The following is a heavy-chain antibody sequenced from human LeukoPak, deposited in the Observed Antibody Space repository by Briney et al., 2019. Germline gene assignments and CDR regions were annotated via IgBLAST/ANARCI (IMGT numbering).Heavy chain of an antibody. V-gene: IGHV3-74*01. Sequence: PGGSLRLSCAASGFTFSSYWMHWVRQAPGKGLVWVSRINSDGSSTSYADSVKGRFTISRDNAKNTLYLQMNGLRAEDTAVYYCAKDDAAMVRGVERTTYYYYYMDVWGKGTTVTISS. CDR3: AKDDAAMVRGVERTTYYYYYMDV. J-gene: IGHJ6*03. CDR2: INSDGSST. D-gene: IGHD3-10*01. CDR1: GFTFSSYW.